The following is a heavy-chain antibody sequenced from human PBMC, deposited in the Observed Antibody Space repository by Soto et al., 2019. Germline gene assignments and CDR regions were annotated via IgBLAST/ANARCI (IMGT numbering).Heavy chain of an antibody. V-gene: IGHV1-69*13. CDR1: GGTFSSYA. CDR2: IIPIFGTA. Sequence: SVKVSCKASGGTFSSYAISWVRQAPGQGLEWMGGIIPIFGTANYAQKFQGRVTITADESTSTAYMELSSLRSEDTAVYYCARANYDILTGSPPVVYYYYGMDVWGQGTTVTVSS. D-gene: IGHD3-9*01. CDR3: ARANYDILTGSPPVVYYYYGMDV. J-gene: IGHJ6*02.